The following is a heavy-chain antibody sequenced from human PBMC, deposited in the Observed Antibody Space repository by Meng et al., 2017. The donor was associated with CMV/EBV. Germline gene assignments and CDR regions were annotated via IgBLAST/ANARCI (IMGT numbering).Heavy chain of an antibody. Sequence: SETLSLTCAVYGGSFSGYYWSWIRQPPGKGLEWIGEINHSGSTNYNPSLKSRVTISLDTSKNQFSLKLSSVTAADTAVYYCARGSRLRFLEWLLYGRGYFDYWGQGTLVTVSS. CDR1: GGSFSGYY. CDR3: ARGSRLRFLEWLLYGRGYFDY. D-gene: IGHD3-3*01. V-gene: IGHV4-34*01. CDR2: INHSGST. J-gene: IGHJ4*02.